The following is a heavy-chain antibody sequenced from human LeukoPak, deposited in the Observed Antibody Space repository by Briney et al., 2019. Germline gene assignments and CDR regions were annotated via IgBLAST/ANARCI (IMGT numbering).Heavy chain of an antibody. CDR3: ARLYSTGPFDY. J-gene: IGHJ4*02. Sequence: PSETLSLTCVVYGGSFSGYYWSWIRQPPGKGLEWIGEINHSGSTNYNPSLKSRVTISVDTSKNQFSLKLSSVTAADTAVYYCARLYSTGPFDYWGQGTLVTVSS. CDR1: GGSFSGYY. CDR2: INHSGST. V-gene: IGHV4-34*01. D-gene: IGHD6-25*01.